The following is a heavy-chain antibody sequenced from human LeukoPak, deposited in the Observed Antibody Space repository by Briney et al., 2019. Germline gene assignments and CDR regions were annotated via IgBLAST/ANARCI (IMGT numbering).Heavy chain of an antibody. CDR1: GYTLTELS. CDR2: FDPEDGET. CDR3: ALYCSGGSCYSYFDY. J-gene: IGHJ4*02. Sequence: ASVKVSCKFSGYTLTELSMHWVRQAPGKGLEWMGGFDPEDGETIYAQKFQGRVTMTEDTSTDTAYMELSSLRSEDTAVYYCALYCSGGSCYSYFDYWGQGTLVTVSS. V-gene: IGHV1-24*01. D-gene: IGHD2-15*01.